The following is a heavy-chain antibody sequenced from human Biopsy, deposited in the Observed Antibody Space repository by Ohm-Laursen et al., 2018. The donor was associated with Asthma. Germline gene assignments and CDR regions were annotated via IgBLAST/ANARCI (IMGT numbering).Heavy chain of an antibody. CDR3: ARTTYGHDGFDP. V-gene: IGHV4-31*03. D-gene: IGHD4-17*01. J-gene: IGHJ5*02. CDR1: GGSINIGDYY. Sequence: TLSLTCPVSGGSINIGDYYWSWIRQHPVKVLEWIGHIYYSGSTYYNPSLKSRVSISLDTSKNQFSLSLTSVTAADPAVYYCARTTYGHDGFDPWGQGTLVTVSS. CDR2: IYYSGST.